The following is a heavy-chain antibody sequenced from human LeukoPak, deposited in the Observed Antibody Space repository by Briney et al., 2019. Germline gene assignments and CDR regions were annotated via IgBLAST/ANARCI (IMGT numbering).Heavy chain of an antibody. J-gene: IGHJ6*02. Sequence: GGSLRLSCAASGFTFSSYAMHWVRQAPGKGLEWVSVIYTNGNTYYADSVKGRFTISRDNSKNTLYLQMNSLRAEDTAVYYCARAPGGAMDVWGQGTTVTVSS. CDR3: ARAPGGAMDV. CDR1: GFTFSSYA. CDR2: IYTNGNT. V-gene: IGHV3-53*01. D-gene: IGHD1-26*01.